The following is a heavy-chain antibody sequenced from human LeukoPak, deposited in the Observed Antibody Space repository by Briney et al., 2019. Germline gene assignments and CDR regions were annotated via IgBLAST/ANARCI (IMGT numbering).Heavy chain of an antibody. CDR3: AKGIIEVVVPAAISY. CDR1: GSTFSSYG. J-gene: IGHJ4*02. D-gene: IGHD2-2*02. CDR2: IRYDGSNK. Sequence: GGSLRLSCAASGSTFSSYGMHWVRQAPGKGLEWVAFIRYDGSNKYYADSVKGRFTISRDNSKNTLYLQMNSLRAEDTAVYYCAKGIIEVVVPAAISYWGQGTLVTVSS. V-gene: IGHV3-30*02.